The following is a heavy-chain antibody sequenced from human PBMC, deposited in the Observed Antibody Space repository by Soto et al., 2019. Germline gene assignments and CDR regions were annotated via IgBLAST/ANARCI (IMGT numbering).Heavy chain of an antibody. CDR3: ALHGYSSYEYYYYYMDV. J-gene: IGHJ6*03. CDR1: GGSISSSSYY. Sequence: SETLSLTCTVSGGSISSSSYYWGWIRQPPGKGLEWIGSIYYSGSTYYNPSLKSRVTISVDTSKNQFSLKLSSVTAADTAVYYCALHGYSSYEYYYYYMDVWGKGTTVTSP. CDR2: IYYSGST. D-gene: IGHD6-13*01. V-gene: IGHV4-39*01.